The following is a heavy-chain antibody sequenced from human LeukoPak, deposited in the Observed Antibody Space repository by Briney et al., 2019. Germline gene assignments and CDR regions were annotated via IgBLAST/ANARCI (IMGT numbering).Heavy chain of an antibody. D-gene: IGHD3-3*01. CDR1: GMTFDRHG. CDR2: IKYDGSRT. V-gene: IGHV3-30*02. J-gene: IGHJ4*02. Sequence: GGSLRLSCVVSGMTFDRHGVHWVRQPPGKGLEWLAFIKYDGSRTDYEDSVQGRFSVSRDNSKNTLYLEMNSLREEDTAIYYCIKDTIFTVDPFDYWGQGTLVTVSS. CDR3: IKDTIFTVDPFDY.